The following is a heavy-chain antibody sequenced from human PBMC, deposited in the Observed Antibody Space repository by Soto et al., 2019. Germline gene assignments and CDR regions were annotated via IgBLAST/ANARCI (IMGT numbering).Heavy chain of an antibody. J-gene: IGHJ4*02. V-gene: IGHV3-15*07. CDR2: IKSKTDGGTT. D-gene: IGHD2-2*01. CDR1: GFTFSNAW. Sequence: EVQLVESGGGLVKPGGSLRLSCAASGFTFSNAWMNWVRQAPGKGLEWVGRIKSKTDGGTTDYAAPVKGRFPISSDDSISTLYLQMNILKTADTAVYSCTTDGASVVVPAARPYYFDYWGQGTLVTVSS. CDR3: TTDGASVVVPAARPYYFDY.